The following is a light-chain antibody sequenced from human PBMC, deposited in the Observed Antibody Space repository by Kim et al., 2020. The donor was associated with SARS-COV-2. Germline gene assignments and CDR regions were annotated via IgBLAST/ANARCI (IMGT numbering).Light chain of an antibody. CDR1: ALSNQY. CDR2: KDS. J-gene: IGLJ1*01. Sequence: SYELTQPPSVSVSPGQTARITCSGDALSNQYAYWYQQKPGQAPVLVIYKDSERPSGIPGRFSGSSSGTTVTLTISGVQAEDEADYYCQSADSSVYVFGSGTQLTV. CDR3: QSADSSVYV. V-gene: IGLV3-25*03.